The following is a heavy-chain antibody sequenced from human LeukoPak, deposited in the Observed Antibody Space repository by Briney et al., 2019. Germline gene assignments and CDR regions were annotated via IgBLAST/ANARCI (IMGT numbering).Heavy chain of an antibody. CDR1: GFRFSSYA. CDR2: ISVSGGST. Sequence: PGGSLRLSCAASGFRFSSYAMSWVRQAPGKGLEWVSGISVSGGSTDYADSVKGRFTVSRDISKNTVYLQMSSLRAEDTAVYYCAKNRDRGVPTYYYDSSGSSHFDLWGRGTLVTVSS. D-gene: IGHD3-22*01. V-gene: IGHV3-23*01. J-gene: IGHJ2*01. CDR3: AKNRDRGVPTYYYDSSGSSHFDL.